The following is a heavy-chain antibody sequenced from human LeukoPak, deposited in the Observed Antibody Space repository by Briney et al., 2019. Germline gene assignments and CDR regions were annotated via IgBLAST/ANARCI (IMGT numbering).Heavy chain of an antibody. CDR2: IIPIFGTA. Sequence: GASVKVSCKASGGTFSSYAISWVRQAPGQGLEWMGGIIPIFGTANYAQKFQGRVTITADESTCTAYMELSSLRSEDTAVYYCARGGGDFWSGYSYYFDYWGQGTLVTVSS. D-gene: IGHD3-3*01. CDR1: GGTFSSYA. J-gene: IGHJ4*02. CDR3: ARGGGDFWSGYSYYFDY. V-gene: IGHV1-69*13.